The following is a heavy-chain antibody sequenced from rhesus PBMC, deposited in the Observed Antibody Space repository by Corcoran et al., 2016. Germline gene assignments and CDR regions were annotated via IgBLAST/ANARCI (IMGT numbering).Heavy chain of an antibody. CDR3: ARWIQLQLDS. Sequence: QVQLQESGPGLVKPSETLSLTCAVSGGSITSNYWSWIRQSPGKGLEWIGRIHGGGGSADYNPSLKSRVTISTDTSKNQFSLNLNSMTTADTAVYYCARWIQLQLDSWGQGVVVTVSS. V-gene: IGHV4-160*01. D-gene: IGHD5-12*01. CDR1: GGSITSNY. J-gene: IGHJ6*01. CDR2: IHGGGGSA.